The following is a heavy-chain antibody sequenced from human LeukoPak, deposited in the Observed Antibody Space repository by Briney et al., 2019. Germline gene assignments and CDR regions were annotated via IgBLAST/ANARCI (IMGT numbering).Heavy chain of an antibody. CDR3: ARGAPERISSSTNYYFDY. CDR2: ISYDGNNK. Sequence: TGGSLRLCCAASGFTFSSYAMYWVRQAPGKGLEWVAVISYDGNNKYYADSVKGRFTISRDDSKNTLSLQMNSLRAEDTAVYYCARGAPERISSSTNYYFDYWGQGTLVTVSS. D-gene: IGHD6-6*01. CDR1: GFTFSSYA. V-gene: IGHV3-30-3*01. J-gene: IGHJ4*02.